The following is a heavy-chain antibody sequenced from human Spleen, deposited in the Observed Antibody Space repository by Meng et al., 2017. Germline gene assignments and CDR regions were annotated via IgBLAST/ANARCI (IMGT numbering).Heavy chain of an antibody. CDR3: AKDKTGTNDD. CDR2: LYSDSPT. D-gene: IGHD1-1*01. Sequence: VQLGEVEVHLLRPGGALTLSVAACGFHVRSNYMSCLRQAPGKGLEWVSILYSDSPTRYTDPVKGRFTISRDNSKNTLYLQMNSLRAEDTAVYYCAKDKTGTNDDWGQGTLVTVSS. CDR1: GFHVRSNY. V-gene: IGHV3-53*01. J-gene: IGHJ4*02.